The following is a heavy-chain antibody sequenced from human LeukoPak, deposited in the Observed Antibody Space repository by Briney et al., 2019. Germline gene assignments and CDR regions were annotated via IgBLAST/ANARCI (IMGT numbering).Heavy chain of an antibody. CDR2: IYPGDSDT. J-gene: IGHJ6*03. Sequence: GESLKISCKGSGYSFTNHWIGWVRQMPGKGLESMGIIYPGDSDTRYSPSFQGQVTISADKSISTAYLQWSSLKASDTAMYYCARQSLSYYYGSGNYIYYYYYYMDVWGKGTTVTVSS. V-gene: IGHV5-51*01. D-gene: IGHD3-10*01. CDR3: ARQSLSYYYGSGNYIYYYYYYMDV. CDR1: GYSFTNHW.